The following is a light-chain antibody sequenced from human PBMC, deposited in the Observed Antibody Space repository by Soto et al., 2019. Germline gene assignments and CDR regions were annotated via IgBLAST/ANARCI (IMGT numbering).Light chain of an antibody. Sequence: QSALTQPPSASGSPGQSVTISCTGTSSDVGGYNYVSWYQQHPGKAPKLMIYEVNKRPSWVPDRFSGSKSGNTASLTVSGLQADDEADYYCSSFAGSNNLLFGGGTKLTVL. CDR1: SSDVGGYNY. J-gene: IGLJ2*01. CDR2: EVN. V-gene: IGLV2-8*01. CDR3: SSFAGSNNLL.